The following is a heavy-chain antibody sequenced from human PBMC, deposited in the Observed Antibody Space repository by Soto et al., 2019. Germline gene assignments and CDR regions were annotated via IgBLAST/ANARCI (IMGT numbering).Heavy chain of an antibody. CDR2: ISASGDNA. Sequence: SLRLSCTASGFIFSSYAMSWVRQAPGKGLEWVSAISASGDNAYYADSVKGRFTISRDRSKSLYLQMKSLRAEDTAIYYCAKFFVAGTRGYFDSWGQGTLVTVSS. CDR3: AKFFVAGTRGYFDS. D-gene: IGHD6-19*01. V-gene: IGHV3-23*01. J-gene: IGHJ4*02. CDR1: GFIFSSYA.